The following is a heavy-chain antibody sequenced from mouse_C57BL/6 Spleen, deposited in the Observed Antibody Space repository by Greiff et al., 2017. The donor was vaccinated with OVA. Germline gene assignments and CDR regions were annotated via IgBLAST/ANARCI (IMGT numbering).Heavy chain of an antibody. CDR2: IYPGSGST. D-gene: IGHD2-2*01. CDR3: AREWIYYCYDRGSMDY. CDR1: GYTFTSYW. J-gene: IGHJ4*01. Sequence: QVQLQQSGAELVKPGASVKMSCKASGYTFTSYWITWVKQRPGQGLEWIGDIYPGSGSTNYNEKFKSKATLTVDTSSSTAYMQLSSLTSEDSAVYYCAREWIYYCYDRGSMDYWGQGTSVTVSS. V-gene: IGHV1-55*01.